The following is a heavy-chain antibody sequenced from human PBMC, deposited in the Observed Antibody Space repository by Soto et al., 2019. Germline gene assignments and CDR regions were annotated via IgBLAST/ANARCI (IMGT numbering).Heavy chain of an antibody. CDR3: AIRQDFGGPHYYYGLDV. CDR2: ISYDGSNK. V-gene: IGHV3-30-3*01. J-gene: IGHJ6*02. CDR1: GFIINNYA. D-gene: IGHD3-3*01. Sequence: QVQLLESGGGVVQPGRSLRLSCTASGFIINNYAMHWVRQAPGKGLEWVAVISYDGSNKFYADSVRGRFTISRDNPKNTLYVEMNNLRAEDTAVYHCAIRQDFGGPHYYYGLDVWGQGTAVKVSS.